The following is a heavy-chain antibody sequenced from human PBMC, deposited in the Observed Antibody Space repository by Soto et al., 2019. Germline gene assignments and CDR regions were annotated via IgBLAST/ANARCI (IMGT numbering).Heavy chain of an antibody. CDR1: GGSISSGGYY. J-gene: IGHJ4*02. CDR3: ERFGQLVLKFVY. Sequence: TLSLTCTVSGGSISSGGYYWSWIRQHPGKGLEWIGYIYYSGSTYYNPSLKSRVTISVDTSKNQFSLKLSSVTAADTAVYYCERFGQLVLKFVYWGQGTLVTVSS. D-gene: IGHD6-13*01. V-gene: IGHV4-31*03. CDR2: IYYSGST.